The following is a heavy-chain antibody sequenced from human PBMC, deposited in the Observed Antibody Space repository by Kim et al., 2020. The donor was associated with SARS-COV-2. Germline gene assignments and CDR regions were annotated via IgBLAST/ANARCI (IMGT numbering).Heavy chain of an antibody. D-gene: IGHD1-1*01. V-gene: IGHV1-2*02. Sequence: AQKFQGRVTMTRDTSISTAYMELRRLRSDDTAVYYCARVGGTSAYHWFDPWGQGTLVTVSS. J-gene: IGHJ5*02. CDR3: ARVGGTSAYHWFDP.